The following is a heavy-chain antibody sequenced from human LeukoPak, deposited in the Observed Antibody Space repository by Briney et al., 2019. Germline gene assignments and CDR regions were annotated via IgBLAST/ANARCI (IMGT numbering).Heavy chain of an antibody. V-gene: IGHV3-53*01. CDR3: ARIEWERLGRAFDI. J-gene: IGHJ3*02. CDR2: IYSAGAT. Sequence: GGSLRLSCAASGLTFSSYTMHWVRQAPGKGLEWVSSIYSAGATHYAESVKGRFTISRDNSKNTLYLQMNSLRAEDMAVYYCARIEWERLGRAFDIWGQGTMVTVSS. CDR1: GLTFSSYT. D-gene: IGHD1-26*01.